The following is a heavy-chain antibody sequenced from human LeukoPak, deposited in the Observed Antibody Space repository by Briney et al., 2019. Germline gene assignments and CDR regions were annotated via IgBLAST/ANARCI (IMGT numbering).Heavy chain of an antibody. CDR2: IYSGGST. J-gene: IGHJ4*02. D-gene: IGHD3-10*01. CDR1: GFTVSINY. V-gene: IGHV3-66*01. CDR3: ARGTVTMVDY. Sequence: GGSLRLSCAASGFTVSINYMSWVRQAPGGGLEWVSVIYSGGSTYYADYVKGRFTISRDNSKNTLFLQMNSLRAGDTAVYYCARGTVTMVDYWGQGTLVTVSS.